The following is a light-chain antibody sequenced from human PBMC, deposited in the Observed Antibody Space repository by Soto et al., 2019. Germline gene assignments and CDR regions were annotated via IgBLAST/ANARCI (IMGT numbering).Light chain of an antibody. J-gene: IGLJ3*02. CDR2: EVT. CDR1: SSDVGGYNY. CDR3: SSYTSNNVWV. Sequence: QSALTQPASVSGSPGQSITISCTGTSSDVGGYNYVSWYQQHPGKAPKLMIYEVTNRPSGVSNRFSGSKSGNTASLTISGLQAEDEADYYCSSYTSNNVWVFVGGTKVTVL. V-gene: IGLV2-14*01.